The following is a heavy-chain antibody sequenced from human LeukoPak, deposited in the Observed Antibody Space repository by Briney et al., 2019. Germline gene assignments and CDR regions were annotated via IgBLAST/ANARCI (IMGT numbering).Heavy chain of an antibody. V-gene: IGHV3-33*01. J-gene: IGHJ1*01. CDR2: IWYDGSNK. CDR3: ARVPLKGCSSTSCYAGGYFQH. CDR1: GFTFSSYG. Sequence: GGSLRLSCAASGFTFSSYGMHWVRQAPGKGLEWVAVIWYDGSNKYYADSVKGRFTISRDNSKNTLYLQMNSLRAEDTAVYYCARVPLKGCSSTSCYAGGYFQHWGQGTLVTVSS. D-gene: IGHD2-2*01.